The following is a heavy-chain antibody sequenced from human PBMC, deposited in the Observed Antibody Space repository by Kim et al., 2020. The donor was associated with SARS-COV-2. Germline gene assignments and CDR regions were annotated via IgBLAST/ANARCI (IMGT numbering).Heavy chain of an antibody. J-gene: IGHJ3*02. D-gene: IGHD6-13*01. CDR1: GLTFTNYA. CDR2: VSGSGDNT. CDR3: AQDIEQQAPRGAFDN. V-gene: IGHV3-23*01. Sequence: GGSLRLSCAASGLTFTNYAMTWVRQAPGKGLEWVSAVSGSGDNTYYADSVKGRFTISRDNSKSTLYLQMNSLGVEDTAVYYCAQDIEQQAPRGAFDNWGQGTMVTVSS.